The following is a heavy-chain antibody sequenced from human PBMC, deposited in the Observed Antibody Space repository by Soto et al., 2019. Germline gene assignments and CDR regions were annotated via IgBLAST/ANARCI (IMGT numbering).Heavy chain of an antibody. CDR1: GGSLNDHR. V-gene: IGHV4-59*08. Sequence: PSETLSLTCNVSGGSLNDHRWAWIRQPPGQGLELIAYISDTGRTDYNPFLKSRLSISVDTSRNQFSLKVRSVTSADTAVYYCARHPSVWHPYNWIDPRGQGTLVTVSS. J-gene: IGHJ5*02. CDR3: ARHPSVWHPYNWIDP. D-gene: IGHD2-21*01. CDR2: ISDTGRT.